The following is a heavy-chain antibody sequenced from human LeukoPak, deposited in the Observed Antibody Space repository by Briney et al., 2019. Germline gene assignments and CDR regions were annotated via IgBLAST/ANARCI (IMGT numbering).Heavy chain of an antibody. V-gene: IGHV3-66*01. CDR2: IYSGITT. CDR1: GFTVSSSH. Sequence: GGSLRLSCAASGFTVSSSHMTWVRRAPGKGLEWVSLIYSGITTHYADSVKGRFTISSDNSKNTLYLQMNSLRAEDTAVYFCAREIIGGASFLDYWGQGTLVTVSS. CDR3: AREIIGGASFLDY. D-gene: IGHD1-26*01. J-gene: IGHJ4*02.